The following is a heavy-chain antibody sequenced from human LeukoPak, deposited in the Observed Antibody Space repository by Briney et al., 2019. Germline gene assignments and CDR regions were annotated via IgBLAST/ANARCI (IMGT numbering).Heavy chain of an antibody. CDR2: ISSSSSNI. V-gene: IGHV3-21*01. CDR1: GFTFSSYS. Sequence: GGSLRLSCAASGFTFSSYSMNWVRQAPGKGLEWVSSISSSSSNIYYADSVKGRFTISRDNAKNSLYLQMNSLRAEDTAVYYCARDNWKESYVDYWGQGTLVTVCS. CDR3: ARDNWKESYVDY. J-gene: IGHJ4*02. D-gene: IGHD1-20*01.